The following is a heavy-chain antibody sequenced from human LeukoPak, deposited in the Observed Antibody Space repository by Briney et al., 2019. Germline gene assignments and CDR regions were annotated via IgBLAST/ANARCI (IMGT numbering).Heavy chain of an antibody. CDR3: AREEDDILTGYRY. V-gene: IGHV3-30*03. Sequence: GRSLRLSCAASGFTFSSYGMHWVRQAPGKGLEWVAVISYDGSNKYYADSVKGRFTISRDNSKNTLYLQMNSLRAEDTAVYYCAREEDDILTGYRYWGQGTLVTVSS. CDR1: GFTFSSYG. J-gene: IGHJ4*02. CDR2: ISYDGSNK. D-gene: IGHD3-9*01.